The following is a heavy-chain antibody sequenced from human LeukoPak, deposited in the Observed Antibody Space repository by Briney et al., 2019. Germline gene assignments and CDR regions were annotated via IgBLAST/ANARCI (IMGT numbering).Heavy chain of an antibody. CDR1: RFTVSSNY. CDR3: ARWHSSSAGDY. V-gene: IGHV3-53*01. Sequence: PGGSLRLSCAASRFTVSSNYMSWVRQAPGKGLEWVSVIYSGGSTYYADSVKGRFTISRDNSKNTLYLQMNSLRAEDTAVYYCARWHSSSAGDYWGQGTLVTVSS. CDR2: IYSGGST. J-gene: IGHJ4*02. D-gene: IGHD6-13*01.